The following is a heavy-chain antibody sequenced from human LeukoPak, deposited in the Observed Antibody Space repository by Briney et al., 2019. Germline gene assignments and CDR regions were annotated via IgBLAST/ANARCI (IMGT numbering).Heavy chain of an antibody. CDR1: GYTFTDFY. CDR2: TNPNIGST. J-gene: IGHJ4*02. V-gene: IGHV1-2*02. CDR3: ARDTNIPESETFHY. Sequence: GASVKVSCKASGYTFTDFYIHWVRQAPGQGPGWMGWTNPNIGSTNSAQKFQGRVTMTRDTSISTAYMELSGLRSDDTAVYYCARDTNIPESETFHYWGQGTLVTVSS. D-gene: IGHD2-2*02.